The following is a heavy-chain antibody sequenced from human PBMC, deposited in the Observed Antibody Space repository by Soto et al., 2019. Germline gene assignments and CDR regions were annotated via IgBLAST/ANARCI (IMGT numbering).Heavy chain of an antibody. D-gene: IGHD2-15*01. J-gene: IGHJ4*02. Sequence: PGGSLRLSCAASGFTFSSYSMNWVRQAPGKGLEWVSSISSSSSYIYYADSVKGRFTISRDNAKNSLYLQMNSLRAEDTAVYYCARDSAPRDIVVVVAAHPSDYWGQGTLVTVSS. CDR3: ARDSAPRDIVVVVAAHPSDY. CDR1: GFTFSSYS. CDR2: ISSSSSYI. V-gene: IGHV3-21*01.